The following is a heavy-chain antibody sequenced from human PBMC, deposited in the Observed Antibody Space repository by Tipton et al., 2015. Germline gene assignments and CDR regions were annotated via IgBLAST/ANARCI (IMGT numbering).Heavy chain of an antibody. CDR3: ARALFYGGNTDWYFDL. V-gene: IGHV4-59*01. D-gene: IGHD4-23*01. CDR1: SDSISKYY. Sequence: TLSLTCSVSSDSISKYYWSWIRQPPGKELEWIGYIQYSRSTNYNPSLKSRVTISVDTSKNQFSLKLSSVTAADTAVYYCARALFYGGNTDWYFDLWGRGTLVTVSS. CDR2: IQYSRST. J-gene: IGHJ2*01.